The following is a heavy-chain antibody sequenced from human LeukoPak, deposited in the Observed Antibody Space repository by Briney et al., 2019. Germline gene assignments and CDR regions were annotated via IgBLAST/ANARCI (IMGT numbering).Heavy chain of an antibody. CDR3: ARGSEQWLTYFDY. Sequence: SETLSLTCTVSGGSISSNSWSWIRQPAGKGLEWIGHIYTSGSPNYNPSLRSRVTMSVDTSKNQISLKLSSVTAVDSAVYYCARGSEQWLTYFDYWGQGTLVTVSS. J-gene: IGHJ4*02. CDR2: IYTSGSP. CDR1: GGSISSNS. V-gene: IGHV4-4*07. D-gene: IGHD6-19*01.